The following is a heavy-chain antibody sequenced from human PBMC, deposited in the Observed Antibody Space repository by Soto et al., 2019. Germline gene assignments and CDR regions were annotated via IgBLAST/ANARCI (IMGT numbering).Heavy chain of an antibody. Sequence: EVQLVESGGGLIQPGGSLRLSCAASGLTVSNNYMSWVRQAPGKGLEWVSIIYSGGSTYYADSVTGRFTISRDNSKNTLYLQMDSLTAEDTAVYYCARAFNWNYAYFDYWGQGTLVTVSS. CDR2: IYSGGST. D-gene: IGHD1-7*01. J-gene: IGHJ4*02. CDR1: GLTVSNNY. CDR3: ARAFNWNYAYFDY. V-gene: IGHV3-53*01.